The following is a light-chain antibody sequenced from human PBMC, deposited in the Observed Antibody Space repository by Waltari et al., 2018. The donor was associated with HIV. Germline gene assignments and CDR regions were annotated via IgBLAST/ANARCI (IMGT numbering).Light chain of an antibody. CDR2: GDS. Sequence: SVLMQPPSVSGAPGHRVTISCTGNTSTIGSHHYVHWYQHFQGTAPKLLIYGDSIRPSGVPDRFSGSKAGTSASLAITGLQAEDEGYYYCQSYDNTLSGSRVFGGGTKVTVL. CDR1: TSTIGSHHY. V-gene: IGLV1-40*01. CDR3: QSYDNTLSGSRV. J-gene: IGLJ3*02.